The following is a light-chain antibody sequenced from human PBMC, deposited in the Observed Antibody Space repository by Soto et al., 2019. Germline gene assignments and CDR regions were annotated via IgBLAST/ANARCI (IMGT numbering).Light chain of an antibody. CDR2: AAS. Sequence: VIWVTQSPSLVSASMGDRVTFSCRVSQGISNYLAWYQQKPGKAPELLIYAASTLQTGVPSKFSGSGSGTNFTLTIGCLQSEDFATYYCQQYYSPPYTFGQGTKLEIK. CDR3: QQYYSPPYT. CDR1: QGISNY. V-gene: IGKV1D-8*01. J-gene: IGKJ2*01.